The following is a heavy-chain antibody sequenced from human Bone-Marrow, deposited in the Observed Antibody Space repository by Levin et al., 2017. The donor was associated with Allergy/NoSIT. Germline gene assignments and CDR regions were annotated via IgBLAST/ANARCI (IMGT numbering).Heavy chain of an antibody. CDR1: GASVSSSGFY. Sequence: SETLSLTCTVSGASVSSSGFYWTWIRQYPGTGLEWIGHIYYPGNTSYNPSLKSRVSISEDSSKNQFSLKLDSVTAADTAVYYCARESVYYGSGSWIDCWGQGTLVTVSS. D-gene: IGHD3-10*01. V-gene: IGHV4-31*02. CDR2: IYYPGNT. J-gene: IGHJ4*02. CDR3: ARESVYYGSGSWIDC.